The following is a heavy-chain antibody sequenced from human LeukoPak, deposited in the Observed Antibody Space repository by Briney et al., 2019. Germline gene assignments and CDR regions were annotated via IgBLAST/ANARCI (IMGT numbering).Heavy chain of an antibody. Sequence: PGGSLRLSCVASRFTFSNYWMTWVRQAPGKGLERVANIKKDGGETYYMESVKGRFTISRDNARNSLYLQMNSLTVEDTAVYYCARDMRWQQFDQWGQGTLVTVSS. CDR2: IKKDGGET. D-gene: IGHD5-24*01. CDR1: RFTFSNYW. CDR3: ARDMRWQQFDQ. V-gene: IGHV3-7*01. J-gene: IGHJ4*02.